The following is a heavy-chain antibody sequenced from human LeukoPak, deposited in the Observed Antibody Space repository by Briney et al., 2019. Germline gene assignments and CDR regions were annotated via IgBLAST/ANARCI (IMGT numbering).Heavy chain of an antibody. CDR3: ARDREIEYSSSSGFDY. Sequence: GGSLRLSCAASGFTFSSYSMNWVRQAPGKGLEWVAVISYDGSNKYYADSVKGRFTISRDNSKNTLYLQMNSLRAEDTAVYYCARDREIEYSSSSGFDYWGQGTLVTVSS. CDR1: GFTFSSYS. V-gene: IGHV3-30*03. J-gene: IGHJ4*02. CDR2: ISYDGSNK. D-gene: IGHD6-6*01.